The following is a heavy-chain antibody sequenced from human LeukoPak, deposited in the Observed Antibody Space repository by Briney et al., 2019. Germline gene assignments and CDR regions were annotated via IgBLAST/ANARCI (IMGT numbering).Heavy chain of an antibody. J-gene: IGHJ6*03. CDR2: ISSNGTRT. D-gene: IGHD3-10*01. CDR1: GFTFSSYA. Sequence: PGGSLRLSCAASGFTFSSYAMHSVRQAPGKGLEYVSAISSNGTRTYYAKSVKGRFTISRDNSKNTLYLQMGRLRAEDMSVYYCARVWRYYYMDVWGKGTTVTVSS. CDR3: ARVWRYYYMDV. V-gene: IGHV3-64*01.